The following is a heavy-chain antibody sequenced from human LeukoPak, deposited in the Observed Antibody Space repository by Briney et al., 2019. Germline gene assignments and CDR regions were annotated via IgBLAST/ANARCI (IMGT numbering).Heavy chain of an antibody. V-gene: IGHV1-2*02. D-gene: IGHD2-2*01. Sequence: GASVKVSCKASGYTFTGYYMHWVRQAPGQGLEWMGWINPNSGGTNYAQKFQGRVTMTRDTSISTAYMELSRLKSDHTAVYYCATTFCSSTSCYFDYWGQGTLVTVSS. CDR1: GYTFTGYY. J-gene: IGHJ4*02. CDR3: ATTFCSSTSCYFDY. CDR2: INPNSGGT.